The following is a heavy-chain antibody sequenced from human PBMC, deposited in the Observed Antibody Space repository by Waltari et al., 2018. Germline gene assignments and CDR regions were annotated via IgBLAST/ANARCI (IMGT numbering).Heavy chain of an antibody. D-gene: IGHD6-19*01. CDR2: IYHSGST. Sequence: QVQLQESGPGLVKPSATLSLTCAVSGYSISSGYYWGWIRQPPGKGLEWIGSIYHSGSTYYNPSLKSRVTISVDTSKNQFSLKLSSVTAADTAVYYCARMDQISSGWLPFDYWGQGTLVTVSS. CDR1: GYSISSGYY. CDR3: ARMDQISSGWLPFDY. J-gene: IGHJ4*02. V-gene: IGHV4-38-2*01.